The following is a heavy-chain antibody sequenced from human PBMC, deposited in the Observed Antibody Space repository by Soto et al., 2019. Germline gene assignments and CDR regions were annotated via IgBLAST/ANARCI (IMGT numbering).Heavy chain of an antibody. D-gene: IGHD2-8*01. V-gene: IGHV1-2*04. CDR2: INPKSGGT. J-gene: IGHJ6*02. CDR1: GYSFTDYH. CDR3: ARGDSTDCSNGVCSFFYNHDMDV. Sequence: ASVKVSCKASGYSFTDYHIHWVRQAPGQGXEWLGRINPKSGGTSTAQKFQGWVTMTTDTSISTASMELTRLTSDDTAIYYCARGDSTDCSNGVCSFFYNHDMDVWGQGTTVTVSS.